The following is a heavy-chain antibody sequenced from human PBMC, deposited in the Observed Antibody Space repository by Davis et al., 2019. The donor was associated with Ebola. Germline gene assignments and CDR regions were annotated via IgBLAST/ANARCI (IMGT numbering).Heavy chain of an antibody. CDR1: GGSISSYY. D-gene: IGHD6-6*01. CDR3: ARKGFGSSADY. V-gene: IGHV4-59*12. J-gene: IGHJ4*02. Sequence: SETLSLTCTVSGGSISSYYWSWIRQPPGKGLEWIGYIYYSGSTNYNPSLKSRVTVSVDKSKNQFSLKLISVTAADTAVYFCARKGFGSSADYWGQGILVTVSS. CDR2: IYYSGST.